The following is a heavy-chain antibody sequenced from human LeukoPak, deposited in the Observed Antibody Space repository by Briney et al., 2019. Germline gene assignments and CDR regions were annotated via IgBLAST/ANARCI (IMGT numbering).Heavy chain of an antibody. V-gene: IGHV3-23*01. J-gene: IGHJ6*03. CDR2: ISGSGGST. D-gene: IGHD5-12*01. CDR1: GFTFSSYG. CDR3: AKSGQGEWLRYYYYYYMDV. Sequence: GETLRLSCAASGFTFSSYGMSWVRQAPGKGLEWVSAISGSGGSTYYADSVKGRFTISRDNSKNTLYLQMNSLRAEDTAVYYCAKSGQGEWLRYYYYYYMDVWGKGTTVTISS.